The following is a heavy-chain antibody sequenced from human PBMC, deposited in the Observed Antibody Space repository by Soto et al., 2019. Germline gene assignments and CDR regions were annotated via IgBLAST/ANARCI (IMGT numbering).Heavy chain of an antibody. CDR1: GGSVSSGDYY. CDR3: ARPSFPFLDFDP. Sequence: PSETLSLTCTVSGGSVSSGDYYWSWIRQPPGKGLEWIGYIYYSGYTYYNPSLMSRVTISVDTSKNQFSLKLSSVTAADTAMYYCARPSFPFLDFDPWGPEPLITVPS. V-gene: IGHV4-30-4*01. J-gene: IGHJ5*02. CDR2: IYYSGYT. D-gene: IGHD3-3*02.